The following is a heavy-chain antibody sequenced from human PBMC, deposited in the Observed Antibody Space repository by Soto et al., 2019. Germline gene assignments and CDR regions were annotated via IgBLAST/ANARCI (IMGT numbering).Heavy chain of an antibody. D-gene: IGHD3-3*01. CDR3: ARAYYDFWSGSTKNNWFDP. CDR2: FDPEDGET. V-gene: IGHV1-24*01. Sequence: ASVKVSCKVSGFTLTELSIHWVLQAPGKGLEWMGGFDPEDGETIYAQKFQGRVTMTEDTSTDTAYMDLSSLRSEDTAVYYCARAYYDFWSGSTKNNWFDPWGQGTLVTVSS. CDR1: GFTLTELS. J-gene: IGHJ5*02.